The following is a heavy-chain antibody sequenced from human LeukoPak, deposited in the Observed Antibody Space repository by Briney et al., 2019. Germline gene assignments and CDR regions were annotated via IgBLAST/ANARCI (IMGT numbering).Heavy chain of an antibody. Sequence: GGTLRLSCAASGFTFSSYEMNWVRQAPGKGLEWVSYISSSGSTIYYADSVKGRFTISRDNAKNSLYLQVNSLRAEDTAVYYCAELGITMIGGVWGKGTTVTISS. CDR2: ISSSGSTI. CDR1: GFTFSSYE. J-gene: IGHJ6*04. V-gene: IGHV3-48*03. CDR3: AELGITMIGGV. D-gene: IGHD3-10*02.